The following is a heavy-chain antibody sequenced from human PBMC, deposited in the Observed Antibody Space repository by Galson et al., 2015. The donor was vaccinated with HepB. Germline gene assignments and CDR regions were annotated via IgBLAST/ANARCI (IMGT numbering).Heavy chain of an antibody. CDR1: EFIFSNYG. D-gene: IGHD2-2*01. CDR3: GKDGARTVVAPAATNS. J-gene: IGHJ4*02. V-gene: IGHV3-30*18. CDR2: ISYDGSTT. Sequence: SLRLSCAASEFIFSNYGMHWTRQAPGKGLEWVAFISYDGSTTYYVDSVKGRFTISRDNSKNTLYLQMNGLRVEDTAVYYCGKDGARTVVAPAATNSWGQGTLVIVSS.